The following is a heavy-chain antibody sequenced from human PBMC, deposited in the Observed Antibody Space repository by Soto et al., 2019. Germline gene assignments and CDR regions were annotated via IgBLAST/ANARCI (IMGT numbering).Heavy chain of an antibody. D-gene: IGHD1-7*01. J-gene: IGHJ6*03. CDR2: TYYRSRWYN. CDR1: GESVSSNSAA. Sequence: TLSRTCAICGESVSSNSAAWNWNKQSPSRGLEWLARTYYRSRWYNDYAVSVRSRITVNPATSKNQFSLQLTSVTPEDTAVYYCAGTTSHQWYYMDVWGKGTTVTVSS. V-gene: IGHV6-1*01. CDR3: AGTTSHQWYYMDV.